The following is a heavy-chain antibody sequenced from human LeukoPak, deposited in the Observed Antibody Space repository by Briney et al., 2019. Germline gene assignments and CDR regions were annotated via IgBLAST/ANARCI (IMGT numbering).Heavy chain of an antibody. CDR1: KFTFSNYW. CDR2: IRDDGGHK. D-gene: IGHD4-17*01. V-gene: IGHV3-7*01. Sequence: GGSLRLSCAASKFTFSNYWMTWVRQAPGKGLEWVANIRDDGGHKDYVDSVKGRFTISRDNSKNTLYLQMNSLRTEDTAVYYCAKAETVTQRGYFDYWGQGTLVTVSS. CDR3: AKAETVTQRGYFDY. J-gene: IGHJ4*02.